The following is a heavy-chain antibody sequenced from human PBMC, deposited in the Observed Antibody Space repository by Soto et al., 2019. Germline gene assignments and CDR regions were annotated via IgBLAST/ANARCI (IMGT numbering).Heavy chain of an antibody. CDR1: GFTFSSYW. CDR2: IKQDGSEK. D-gene: IGHD1-1*01. V-gene: IGHV3-7*05. CDR3: ARELGLEAGYDAFDI. J-gene: IGHJ3*02. Sequence: PGGSLRLSCAASGFTFSSYWMSWVRQAPGKGLEWVANIKQDGSEKYYVDYVKGRFTIYRDNAKNSLYLQMNSLRAEDTVVYYCARELGLEAGYDAFDIWGQGTMVTVSS.